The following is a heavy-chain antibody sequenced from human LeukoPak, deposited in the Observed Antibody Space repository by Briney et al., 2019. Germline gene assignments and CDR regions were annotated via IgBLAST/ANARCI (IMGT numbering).Heavy chain of an antibody. Sequence: GGSLRLSCAASGFTFSSYAMHWVRQAPGKGLEWVAVISYDGSNKYYADSVKGRFTISRDNSKNTLYLQMNSLRAEDTAVYYCARDHMADCSSTSCSLDYYYYGMDVGGKGTTVTVSS. CDR3: ARDHMADCSSTSCSLDYYYYGMDV. J-gene: IGHJ6*04. V-gene: IGHV3-30-3*01. CDR2: ISYDGSNK. D-gene: IGHD2-2*01. CDR1: GFTFSSYA.